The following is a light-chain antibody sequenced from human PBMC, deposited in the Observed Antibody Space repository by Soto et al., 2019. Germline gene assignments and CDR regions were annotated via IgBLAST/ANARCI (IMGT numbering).Light chain of an antibody. Sequence: IQMTQSPSTLSASVGDTVTITCRASQGVGDWVAWYQQKPGKAPKVLIYKVSSLESGVPGRFSGSGYGTEFSLTIGSLQPDDIATYYCQQYDAFSTFGQGTKVEIK. CDR3: QQYDAFST. CDR1: QGVGDW. J-gene: IGKJ2*01. V-gene: IGKV1-5*03. CDR2: KVS.